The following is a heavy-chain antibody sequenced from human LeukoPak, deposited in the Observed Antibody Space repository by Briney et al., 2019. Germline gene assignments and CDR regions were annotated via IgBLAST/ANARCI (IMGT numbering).Heavy chain of an antibody. Sequence: GGSLRLSCAASGFSFSDYSMNWVRQAPGKGLVWVSRINSDGSSTTYADSVKSRFTTSRDNAKNTLYLQMSSLRVEDTAVYYCANGYSSTYYNALDIRGQGTMVTVSS. V-gene: IGHV3-74*01. D-gene: IGHD6-13*01. CDR3: ANGYSSTYYNALDI. J-gene: IGHJ3*02. CDR2: INSDGSST. CDR1: GFSFSDYS.